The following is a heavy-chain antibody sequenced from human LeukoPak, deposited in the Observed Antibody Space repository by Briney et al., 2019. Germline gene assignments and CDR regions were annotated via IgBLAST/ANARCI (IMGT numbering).Heavy chain of an antibody. CDR2: ISSSSSYT. J-gene: IGHJ4*02. D-gene: IGHD6-19*01. CDR3: ARDPNSSGWYLFDY. CDR1: GFTFSDYY. Sequence: KSGGSLRLSCAASGFTFSDYYMSWIRQAPGKGLEWVSYISSSSSYTNYADSVKGRFTISRDDAKNSLYLQMNSLRAEDTAFYYCARDPNSSGWYLFDYWGQGTLVTVSS. V-gene: IGHV3-11*06.